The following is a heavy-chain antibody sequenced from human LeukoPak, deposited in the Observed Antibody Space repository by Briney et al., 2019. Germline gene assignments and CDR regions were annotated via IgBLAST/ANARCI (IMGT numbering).Heavy chain of an antibody. D-gene: IGHD2-2*01. V-gene: IGHV1-18*01. CDR1: GYTFTSYG. Sequence: ASVKVSCKASGYTFTSYGISWVRQAPGQGLEWVGWISAYNGNTNYAQKLQGRVTMTTDTSTSTAYMELRSLRSDDTAVYYCARADCSSTSCYEFDYWGQGTLVTVSS. CDR3: ARADCSSTSCYEFDY. CDR2: ISAYNGNT. J-gene: IGHJ4*02.